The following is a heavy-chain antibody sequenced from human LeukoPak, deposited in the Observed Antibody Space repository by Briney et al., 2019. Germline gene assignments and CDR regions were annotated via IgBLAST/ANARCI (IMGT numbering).Heavy chain of an antibody. Sequence: SETLSLTCAVYGGSFSGYYWSWIRQPPGKGLEWIGEINHSGSTNYNPSLKSRVTISVDTSKNQFSLKLSSVTAADTAMYYCARGVSSGHTYYFDYWGQGTLVTVSS. D-gene: IGHD6-19*01. CDR3: ARGVSSGHTYYFDY. V-gene: IGHV4-34*01. J-gene: IGHJ4*02. CDR1: GGSFSGYY. CDR2: INHSGST.